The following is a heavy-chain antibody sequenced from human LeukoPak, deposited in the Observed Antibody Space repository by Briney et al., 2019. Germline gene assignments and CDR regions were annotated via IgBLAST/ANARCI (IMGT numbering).Heavy chain of an antibody. CDR1: GGSFSSYY. CDR3: ARMVGWGARRYYYYYMDV. V-gene: IGHV4-59*01. D-gene: IGHD1-26*01. Sequence: SETLSLTCAVYGGSFSSYYWSWIRQPPGKGLEWIGSIYYSGSTNYNPSLKSRVTISVDTSKNQFSLKLSSVTAADTAVYYCARMVGWGARRYYYYYMDVGGKGTTVTISS. J-gene: IGHJ6*03. CDR2: IYYSGST.